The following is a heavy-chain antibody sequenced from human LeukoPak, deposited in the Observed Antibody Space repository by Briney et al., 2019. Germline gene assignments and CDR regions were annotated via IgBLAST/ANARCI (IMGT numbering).Heavy chain of an antibody. J-gene: IGHJ4*02. CDR1: GGSISSYY. V-gene: IGHV4-59*01. D-gene: IGHD2-2*01. CDR2: IYYSGST. CDR3: ARAPSWEYFDY. Sequence: SETLSLTCTVSGGSISSYYWSWIRQPPGKGLEWIGYIYYSGSTNNNPSLKSRVTISVDTSKNQFSLKLSSVTAADTAVYYCARAPSWEYFDYWGQGTLVTVSS.